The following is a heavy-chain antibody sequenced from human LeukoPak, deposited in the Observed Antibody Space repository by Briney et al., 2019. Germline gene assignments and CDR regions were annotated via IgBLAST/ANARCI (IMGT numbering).Heavy chain of an antibody. Sequence: SGGSLRLSCAASGFTFSSYAMHWVRQAPGKGLEWVAVISYDGSNKYYADSVKGRFTISRDNSKNTLYLQMNSLRAEDTAVYYCARTLTMVRGMGFDYWGQGALVTVSS. CDR3: ARTLTMVRGMGFDY. J-gene: IGHJ4*02. V-gene: IGHV3-30-3*01. D-gene: IGHD3-10*01. CDR2: ISYDGSNK. CDR1: GFTFSSYA.